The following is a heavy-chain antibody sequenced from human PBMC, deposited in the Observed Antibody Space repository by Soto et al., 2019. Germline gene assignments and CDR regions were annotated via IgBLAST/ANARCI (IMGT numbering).Heavy chain of an antibody. CDR2: ISATDGTI. CDR3: AKDRHRSTWYYFDY. CDR1: GFTFSNYG. J-gene: IGHJ4*02. V-gene: IGHV3-23*01. Sequence: GGSLRLSCAASGFTFSNYGMTWVRQAPGKGLEWVSSISATDGTIHYADAVRGRFAIARDNDKNTLFLQMNNLGAGDTAVYYCAKDRHRSTWYYFDYWGQGVMVTVSS. D-gene: IGHD2-8*02.